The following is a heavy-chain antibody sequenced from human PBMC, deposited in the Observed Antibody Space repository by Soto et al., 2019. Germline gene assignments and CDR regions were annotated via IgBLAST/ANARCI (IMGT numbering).Heavy chain of an antibody. Sequence: SETLSLTCTVSGGSISSYYWSWIRQPPGKGLEWIGYIYYSGSTNYNPSLKSRVTISVDTSKNQFSLKLSSVTAADTAVYYCARLINDILTGYSWKYDYYYMDVWGKGTTVTVSS. CDR1: GGSISSYY. D-gene: IGHD3-9*01. V-gene: IGHV4-59*08. CDR3: ARLINDILTGYSWKYDYYYMDV. J-gene: IGHJ6*03. CDR2: IYYSGST.